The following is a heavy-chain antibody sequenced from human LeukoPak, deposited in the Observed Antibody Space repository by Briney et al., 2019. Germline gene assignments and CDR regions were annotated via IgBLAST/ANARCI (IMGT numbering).Heavy chain of an antibody. CDR3: ARDDYCSSTSCYVDAFDI. D-gene: IGHD2-2*01. CDR1: GITLSSYR. Sequence: NPGGSLRLSCGASGITLSSYRMKWVRLARGRVLECVSSISSTNSHIYYADSVKGRYTSSRDSAEKSLLLQMSSLRAEDTAVYYCARDDYCSSTSCYVDAFDIWGQGTMVTVSS. CDR2: ISSTNSHI. V-gene: IGHV3-21*04. J-gene: IGHJ3*02.